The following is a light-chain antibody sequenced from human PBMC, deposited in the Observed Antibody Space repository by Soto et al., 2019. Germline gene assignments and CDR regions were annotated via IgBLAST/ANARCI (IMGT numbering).Light chain of an antibody. Sequence: IQMTQSPSTLSASIGDRVTITCRASQSINNRLAWYQQMPGKAPNLLIYDAYTLESWVPSRFRRSGSETEFTLTNRGLQPDYFSTYYCQQFIDGLTFGQGTKVEIK. CDR3: QQFIDGLT. J-gene: IGKJ1*01. CDR2: DAY. CDR1: QSINNR. V-gene: IGKV1-5*01.